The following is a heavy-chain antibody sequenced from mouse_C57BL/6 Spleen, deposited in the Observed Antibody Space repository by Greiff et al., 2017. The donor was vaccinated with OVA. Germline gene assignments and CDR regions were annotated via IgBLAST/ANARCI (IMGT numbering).Heavy chain of an antibody. D-gene: IGHD3-2*02. CDR3: ARGDSSGYENY. J-gene: IGHJ2*01. CDR2: IYPGDGDT. Sequence: VKLVESGAELVKPGASVKISCKASGYAFSSYWMNWVKQRPGKGLEWIGQIYPGDGDTNYNGKFKGKATLTADKSSSTAYMQLSSLTSEDSAVYFCARGDSSGYENYWGQGTTLTVSS. CDR1: GYAFSSYW. V-gene: IGHV1-80*01.